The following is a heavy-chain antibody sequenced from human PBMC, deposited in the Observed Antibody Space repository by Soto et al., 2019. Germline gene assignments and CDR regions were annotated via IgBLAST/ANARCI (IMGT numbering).Heavy chain of an antibody. CDR2: ISGSGGST. CDR1: GFTFSSYA. V-gene: IGHV3-23*01. J-gene: IGHJ4*02. CDR3: ASHSSGWYGRYFDY. Sequence: PGGSLRLSCAASGFTFSSYAMSWVRQAPGKGLEWVSAISGSGGSTYYADSVKGRFTISRDNSKNTLYLQMNSLRAEDTAVYYCASHSSGWYGRYFDYWGQGTLVTVSS. D-gene: IGHD6-19*01.